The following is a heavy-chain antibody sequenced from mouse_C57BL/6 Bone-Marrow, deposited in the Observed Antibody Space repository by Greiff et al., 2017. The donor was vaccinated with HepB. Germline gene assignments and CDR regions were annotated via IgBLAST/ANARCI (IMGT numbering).Heavy chain of an antibody. CDR1: GYTFTSYW. V-gene: IGHV1-64*01. D-gene: IGHD1-1*01. CDR3: ARIETGYGSSYVGFDN. Sequence: QVQLQQPGAELVKPGASVKLSCKASGYTFTSYWMHWVKQRPGQGLEWIGMIHPNSGSTNYNEKFKSKATLTVDKSSSTAYMQLSSLTSEDSAVYYCARIETGYGSSYVGFDNWGQGTTLPASS. J-gene: IGHJ2*01. CDR2: IHPNSGST.